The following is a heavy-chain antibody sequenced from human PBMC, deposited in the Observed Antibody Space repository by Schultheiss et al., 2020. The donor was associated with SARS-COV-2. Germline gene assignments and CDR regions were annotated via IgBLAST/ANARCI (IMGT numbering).Heavy chain of an antibody. CDR2: ISSNGGST. CDR3: AKDQGGVGATTFDY. V-gene: IGHV3-64D*06. J-gene: IGHJ4*02. CDR1: GFTFSSYA. D-gene: IGHD1-26*01. Sequence: GGSLRLSCSASGFTFSSYAMHWVRQAPGKGLEYVSAISSNGGSTYYADSVKGRFTISRDNSKNTLYLQMSSLRAEDTAVYYCAKDQGGVGATTFDYWGQGTLVTVSS.